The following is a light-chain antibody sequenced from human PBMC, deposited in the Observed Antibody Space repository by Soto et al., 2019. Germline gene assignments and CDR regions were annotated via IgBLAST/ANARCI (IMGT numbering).Light chain of an antibody. CDR1: QSVGSN. Sequence: EIVMTQSPATLSVSPWERATLSCRASQSVGSNLAWYQQKPGQAPRLLIYGASTRATGIPARFSGSGSGTEFTLTISSLQSEDFAIYFCQQYNNWPPGRTFGQGTKVEIK. CDR2: GAS. CDR3: QQYNNWPPGRT. J-gene: IGKJ1*01. V-gene: IGKV3-15*01.